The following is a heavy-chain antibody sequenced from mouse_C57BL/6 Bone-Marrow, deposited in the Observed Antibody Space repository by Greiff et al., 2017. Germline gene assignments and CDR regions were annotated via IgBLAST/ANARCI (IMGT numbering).Heavy chain of an antibody. D-gene: IGHD2-2*01. CDR2: INPSSGYT. V-gene: IGHV1-4*01. Sequence: VQLQQSGAELARPGASVKMSCKASGYTFTSYTMHWVKQRPGQGLEWIGYINPSSGYTKYNQKFKDKATLTADKSSSTAYMQLSSLTSEDSAVYYCARPMVTTPYYYAMDYWGEGTSATVSS. CDR1: GYTFTSYT. J-gene: IGHJ4*01. CDR3: ARPMVTTPYYYAMDY.